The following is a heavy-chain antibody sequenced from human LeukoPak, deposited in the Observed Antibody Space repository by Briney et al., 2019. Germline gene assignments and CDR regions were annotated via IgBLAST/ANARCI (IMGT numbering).Heavy chain of an antibody. CDR1: GYTPTGYY. CDR3: ARDKPAEAALDF. Sequence: GASVKVSCKASGYTPTGYYIHWVRQAPGQGLEWMGWINPNSGGTNYAQKFQGRVTMTRDRSINTAYMDLRSLTYDDTAVYYCARDKPAEAALDFWGQGTLVTVSS. V-gene: IGHV1-2*02. J-gene: IGHJ4*02. CDR2: INPNSGGT.